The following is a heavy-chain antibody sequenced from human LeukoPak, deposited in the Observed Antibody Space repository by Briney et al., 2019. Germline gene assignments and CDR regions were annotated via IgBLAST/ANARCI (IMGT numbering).Heavy chain of an antibody. D-gene: IGHD3-16*01. CDR3: ARGGGLDV. CDR2: INHNGNVN. V-gene: IGHV3-7*03. J-gene: IGHJ6*02. CDR1: GFTFSSYW. Sequence: GGSLRLSCAASGFTFSSYWMNWARQAPGKGLEWVASINHNGNVNYYVDSVKGRFTISRDNAKNSLYLHMSNLRAEDTAVYFCARGGGLDVWGQGATVTVSS.